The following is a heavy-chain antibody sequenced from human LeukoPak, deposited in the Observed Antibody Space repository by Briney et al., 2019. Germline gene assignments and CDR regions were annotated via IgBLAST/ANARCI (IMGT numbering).Heavy chain of an antibody. Sequence: GGSLRLSCAASGFTFSDYYMSWIRQAPGKGLEWVSYISSSGSTLYYTDSVKGRFTISRDNAKNSLYLQMNSLRAEDTAVYYCARDLYYDSSGSPTDWFDPWGQGTLVTVSS. D-gene: IGHD3-22*01. CDR3: ARDLYYDSSGSPTDWFDP. CDR2: ISSSGSTL. V-gene: IGHV3-11*01. J-gene: IGHJ5*02. CDR1: GFTFSDYY.